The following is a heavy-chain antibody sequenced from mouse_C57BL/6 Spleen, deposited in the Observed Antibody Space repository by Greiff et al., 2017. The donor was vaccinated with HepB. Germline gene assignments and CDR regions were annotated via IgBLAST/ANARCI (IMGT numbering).Heavy chain of an antibody. CDR1: GYAFSSSW. CDR3: ASSYYGNYVGAMDY. D-gene: IGHD2-1*01. V-gene: IGHV1-82*01. J-gene: IGHJ4*01. CDR2: IYPGDGDT. Sequence: QVQLQQSGPELVKPGASVKISCKASGYAFSSSWMNWVKQRPGKGLEWIGRIYPGDGDTNYNGKFKGKATLTADKSSSTAYMQLSSLTSEDSAVYFCASSYYGNYVGAMDYWGQGTSVTVSS.